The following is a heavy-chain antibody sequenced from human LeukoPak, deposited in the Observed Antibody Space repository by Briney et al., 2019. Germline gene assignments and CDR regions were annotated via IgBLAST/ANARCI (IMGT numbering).Heavy chain of an antibody. CDR1: GFTFDDYA. D-gene: IGHD3-3*01. CDR2: ISWNSGSI. V-gene: IGHV3-9*03. J-gene: IGHJ4*02. CDR3: AKDINDFWSGYLDY. Sequence: PGRSLRLSCAASGFTFDDYAMHWVRHAPGKGLEWVSGISWNSGSIVYADSVKGRFTISREKAKNCLYLQMNSLRADDMALYYCAKDINDFWSGYLDYWGQGTLVTVSS.